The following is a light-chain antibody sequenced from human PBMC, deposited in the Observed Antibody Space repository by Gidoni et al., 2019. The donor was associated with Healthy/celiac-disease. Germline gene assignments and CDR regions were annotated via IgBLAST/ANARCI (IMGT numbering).Light chain of an antibody. CDR2: EVS. CDR1: SSDVGGYNY. V-gene: IGLV2-8*01. J-gene: IGLJ2*01. Sequence: QSALTQPPSASGSPGQSVPISCTGTSSDVGGYNYVPWYQRHPGKAPKLMIYEVSNRPSGVPDRFSGSKSGNTASLTVSGLQAEDEADYYCSSYAGSNNYVVFGGGTKLTVL. CDR3: SSYAGSNNYVV.